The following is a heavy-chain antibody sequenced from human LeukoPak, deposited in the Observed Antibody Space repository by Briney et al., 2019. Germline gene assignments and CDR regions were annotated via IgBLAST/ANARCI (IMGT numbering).Heavy chain of an antibody. Sequence: GRSLRISCAASGFTFSSYWMSWVRQAPGKGLEWVANIKQDGSEKYYVDSVKGRFTISRDNAKNSLYLQMNSLRAEDTAVYYCARGSSGWFFDYWGQGTLVTVSS. J-gene: IGHJ4*02. D-gene: IGHD6-19*01. CDR3: ARGSSGWFFDY. CDR2: IKQDGSEK. V-gene: IGHV3-7*01. CDR1: GFTFSSYW.